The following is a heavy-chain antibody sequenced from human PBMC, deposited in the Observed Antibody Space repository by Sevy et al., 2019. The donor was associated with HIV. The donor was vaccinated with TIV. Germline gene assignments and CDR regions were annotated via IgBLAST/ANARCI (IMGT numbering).Heavy chain of an antibody. V-gene: IGHV3-64D*09. CDR3: VKDSILYDSWGGYRPFYYYGMDV. D-gene: IGHD3-3*01. Sequence: GGSLRLSCSASGFTFSGSALHWVRQAPGKGLEYVSVISSSGSGTYYAESVKARFTISRDNSKNTLYLQMRSLRNEDTAVYYCVKDSILYDSWGGYRPFYYYGMDVWGQGTSVTVSS. CDR2: ISSSGSGT. J-gene: IGHJ6*02. CDR1: GFTFSGSA.